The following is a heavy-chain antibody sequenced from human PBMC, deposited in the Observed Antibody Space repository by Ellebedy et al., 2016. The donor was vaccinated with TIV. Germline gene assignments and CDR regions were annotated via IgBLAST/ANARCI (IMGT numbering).Heavy chain of an antibody. CDR2: FYFTGST. CDR1: GASINDNH. V-gene: IGHV4-4*08. J-gene: IGHJ5*02. Sequence: MPSETLSLTCTVIGASINDNHWAWIRQSPEKGLLWIGYFYFTGSTRYHPSLESRVSISVDSSKNQFFLNLRSVTAEDTAVYYCAKVDRSTYWNWFGPWGQGIPVIVSS. D-gene: IGHD1-1*01. CDR3: AKVDRSTYWNWFGP.